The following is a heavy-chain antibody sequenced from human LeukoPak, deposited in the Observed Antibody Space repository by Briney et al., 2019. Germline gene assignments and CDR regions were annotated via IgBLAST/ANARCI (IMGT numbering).Heavy chain of an antibody. CDR3: ARGVDTAMPTDY. D-gene: IGHD5-18*01. Sequence: SETLSLTCTVSGYSISSGYYWGWIRQPPGKGLEWIGNIYHSGSTYYNPSLKSRVTISVDTSKNQFSLKLSSVTAADTAVYYCARGVDTAMPTDYWGQGTLVTVSS. J-gene: IGHJ4*02. CDR1: GYSISSGYY. V-gene: IGHV4-38-2*02. CDR2: IYHSGST.